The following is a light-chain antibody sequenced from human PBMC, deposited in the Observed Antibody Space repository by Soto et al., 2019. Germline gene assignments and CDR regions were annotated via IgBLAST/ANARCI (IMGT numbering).Light chain of an antibody. CDR3: SSFSSGGTRVL. V-gene: IGLV2-14*01. CDR2: EVT. J-gene: IGLJ2*01. CDR1: SSDIGGYNY. Sequence: QSALTQPASVSGSPGQSITISCTGTSSDIGGYNYVSWYQQYPGKAPNLIIYEVTNRPSGISYRFSGSKSGNTASLTISGLQVEDEADYYCSSFSSGGTRVLFGGGTKLTVL.